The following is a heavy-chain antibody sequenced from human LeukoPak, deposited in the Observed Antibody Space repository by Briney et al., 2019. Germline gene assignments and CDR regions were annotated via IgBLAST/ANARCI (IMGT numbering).Heavy chain of an antibody. D-gene: IGHD6-6*01. CDR3: ARAYSSSSAWESWFDP. CDR2: INLNSGGT. CDR1: GYTFTGYY. V-gene: IGHV1-2*02. J-gene: IGHJ5*02. Sequence: ASVKVSCKASGYTFTGYYMHWVRQAPGQGLEWMGWINLNSGGTNYAQKFQGRVTMTRDTSISTVYMELSRLRSDDTAVYYCARAYSSSSAWESWFDPWGQGTLVTVSS.